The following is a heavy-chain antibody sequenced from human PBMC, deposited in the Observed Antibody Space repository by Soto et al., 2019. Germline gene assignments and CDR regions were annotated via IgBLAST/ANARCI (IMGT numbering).Heavy chain of an antibody. CDR2: ISYDGSNK. J-gene: IGHJ4*02. D-gene: IGHD3-3*01. CDR3: AKDLGITALEYYFDY. V-gene: IGHV3-30*18. CDR1: GFTFSSYG. Sequence: PGGSLRLSCAASGFTFSSYGMHWVRQAPGKGLEWVAVISYDGSNKYYADSVKGRFTISRDNSKNTLYLQMNSLRAEDTAVYYCAKDLGITALEYYFDYWGQGTLVTVSS.